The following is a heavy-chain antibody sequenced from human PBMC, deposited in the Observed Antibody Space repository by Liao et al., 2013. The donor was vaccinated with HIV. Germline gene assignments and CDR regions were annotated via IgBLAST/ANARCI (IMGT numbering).Heavy chain of an antibody. D-gene: IGHD3-22*01. CDR3: ARGRTVITMIVVVTAPFDY. CDR1: GGSFSGYY. V-gene: IGHV4-34*01. J-gene: IGHJ4*02. Sequence: QLQLQESGPGLVKPSETLSLTCAVYGGSFSGYYWSWIRQSPGKGLTWIGEINHSGSTEYNPSLKSRVTISVDTSKNQFSLKLRSVTAADTAVYYCARGRTVITMIVVVTAPFDYWGQGTLVSVSS. CDR2: INHSGST.